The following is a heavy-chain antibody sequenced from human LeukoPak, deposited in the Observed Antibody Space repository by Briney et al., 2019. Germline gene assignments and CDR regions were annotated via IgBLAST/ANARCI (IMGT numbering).Heavy chain of an antibody. CDR1: GFPFSTYT. D-gene: IGHD7-27*01. CDR3: GRFTRSGDSVY. J-gene: IGHJ4*02. V-gene: IGHV3-7*04. Sequence: GGSLRLSCAASGFPFSTYTMEWVRQAPGKGLEWVANIKQDGSEKQYVDSVKGRFAISRDNAENSLYLQMNSLKAEDTAVYYCGRFTRSGDSVYWGQGTLVTVSS. CDR2: IKQDGSEK.